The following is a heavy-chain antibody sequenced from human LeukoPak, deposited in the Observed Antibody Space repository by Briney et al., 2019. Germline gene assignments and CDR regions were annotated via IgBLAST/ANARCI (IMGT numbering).Heavy chain of an antibody. J-gene: IGHJ4*02. V-gene: IGHV1-18*01. CDR2: ISAYNGNT. CDR3: AVPCSSTSCYADY. Sequence: ASVKVSCKASGYTFTRYGIGWVRQAPGQGLEWRGWISAYNGNTNYAQKLQGRVTMTTDTSTSTAYMELRSLRSDDTAVYYCAVPCSSTSCYADYWGQGTLVTVSS. CDR1: GYTFTRYG. D-gene: IGHD2-2*01.